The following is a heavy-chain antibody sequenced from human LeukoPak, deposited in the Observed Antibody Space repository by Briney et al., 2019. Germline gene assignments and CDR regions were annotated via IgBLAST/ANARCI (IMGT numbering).Heavy chain of an antibody. Sequence: GGSLRLSCAASGFTFSSYSMNWVRRAPGKGLEWVSSISSSSSYIYYADSVKGRFTISRDNAKNSLYLQMNSLRAEDTAVYYCARDRVVVVPAAIWFDPWGQGTLVTVSS. J-gene: IGHJ5*02. CDR1: GFTFSSYS. CDR2: ISSSSSYI. D-gene: IGHD2-2*01. CDR3: ARDRVVVVPAAIWFDP. V-gene: IGHV3-21*01.